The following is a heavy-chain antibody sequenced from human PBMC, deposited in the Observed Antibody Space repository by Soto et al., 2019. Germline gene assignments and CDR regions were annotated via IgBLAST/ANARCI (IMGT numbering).Heavy chain of an antibody. V-gene: IGHV4-59*01. CDR3: ARDLYYYDSDTYYHYGMAV. J-gene: IGHJ6*02. CDR1: GGSISSYF. Sequence: PSETLSLTCTVSGGSISSYFWTWIRQPPGKGLEWIGYIYYSGSTNYNPSLKSRVTISVDTSKNQFSLKLSSVTAADTAVYYCARDLYYYDSDTYYHYGMAVWGQGTTVTVSS. D-gene: IGHD3-22*01. CDR2: IYYSGST.